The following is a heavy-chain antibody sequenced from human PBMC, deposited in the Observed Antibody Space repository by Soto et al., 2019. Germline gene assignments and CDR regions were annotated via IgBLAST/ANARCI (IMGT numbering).Heavy chain of an antibody. J-gene: IGHJ3*02. CDR1: GGSISSSSYY. Sequence: SETLSLTCTVSGGSISSSSYYWGWIRQPPGKGLEWIGSIYYSGRTYYNPSLKSRVTISVDTSKNQFSLKLSSVTAADTAVYYCARHITYYYDSSGWGSAFDIWGQGTMVTVSS. D-gene: IGHD3-22*01. CDR2: IYYSGRT. V-gene: IGHV4-39*01. CDR3: ARHITYYYDSSGWGSAFDI.